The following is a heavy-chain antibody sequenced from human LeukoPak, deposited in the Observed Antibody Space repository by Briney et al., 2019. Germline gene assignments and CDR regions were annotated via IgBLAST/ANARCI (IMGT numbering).Heavy chain of an antibody. CDR1: GFTFSSYW. CDR3: ARVGYYYDSSGYYSGTFDY. V-gene: IGHV3-74*01. CDR2: INSDGSST. Sequence: PGGSLRLSCAASGFTFSSYWMHWVRQAPGKGLVWVSRINSDGSSTSYADSVKGRFTISRDNAKNTLYLQMNRLRAEDTAVYYCARVGYYYDSSGYYSGTFDYWGQGTLVTVSS. D-gene: IGHD3-22*01. J-gene: IGHJ4*02.